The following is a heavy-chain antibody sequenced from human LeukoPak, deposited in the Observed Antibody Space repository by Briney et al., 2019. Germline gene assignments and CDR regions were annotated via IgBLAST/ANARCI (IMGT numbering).Heavy chain of an antibody. CDR2: ISAYNGNT. CDR3: AGSGSGSYYSYYYYGMDV. Sequence: ASVKVSCKASGYTFTSYGISWVRQAPGQGLEWVGWISAYNGNTNYAQKLQGRVTMTTDTSTSTAYMELRSLRSDDTAVYYCAGSGSGSYYSYYYYGMDVWGQGTTVTVSS. V-gene: IGHV1-18*01. D-gene: IGHD3-10*01. CDR1: GYTFTSYG. J-gene: IGHJ6*02.